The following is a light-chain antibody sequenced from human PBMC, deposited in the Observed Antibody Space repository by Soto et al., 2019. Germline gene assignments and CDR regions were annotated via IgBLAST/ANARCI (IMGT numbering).Light chain of an antibody. V-gene: IGKV3-20*01. Sequence: EIVLTQSPGTLSLSPGQRATLSCRASQNIRSNYDAWFQQTPGQALRLLIYGAVNKASGIPDRFSGSGSGTEFTLTISSLEPEDFVVYYCQQYHSPPLTFGQGTKVEIK. J-gene: IGKJ1*01. CDR3: QQYHSPPLT. CDR2: GAV. CDR1: QNIRSNY.